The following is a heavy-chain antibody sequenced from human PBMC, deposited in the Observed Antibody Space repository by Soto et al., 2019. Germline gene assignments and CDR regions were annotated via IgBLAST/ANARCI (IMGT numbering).Heavy chain of an antibody. J-gene: IGHJ4*02. D-gene: IGHD1-20*01. V-gene: IGHV3-7*01. CDR3: ARXGDNWNDFDY. Sequence: EVQLVXSGGGLVQPRXSLXLSCAASGFTFRTYWMNWVRQAPGKGLEWVANIKEDXSKKNFVDSVKGRFTXXXDXAKXXXXXXXXSXRXEDXAVYXCARXGDNWNDFDYWGQGTLVXVPS. CDR2: IKEDXSKK. CDR1: GFTFRTYW.